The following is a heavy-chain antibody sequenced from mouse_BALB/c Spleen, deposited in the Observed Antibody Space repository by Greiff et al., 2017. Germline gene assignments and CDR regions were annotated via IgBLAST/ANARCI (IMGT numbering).Heavy chain of an antibody. Sequence: EVQVVESGGGLVKPGGSLKLSCAASGFAFSSYDMSWVRQTPEKRLEWVAYISSGGGSTYYPDTVKGRFTISRDNAKNTLYLQMSSLKSEDTAMYDCASPYGYDGASWFAYWGQGTLVTVSA. D-gene: IGHD2-2*01. CDR2: ISSGGGST. J-gene: IGHJ3*01. CDR1: GFAFSSYD. CDR3: ASPYGYDGASWFAY. V-gene: IGHV5-12-1*01.